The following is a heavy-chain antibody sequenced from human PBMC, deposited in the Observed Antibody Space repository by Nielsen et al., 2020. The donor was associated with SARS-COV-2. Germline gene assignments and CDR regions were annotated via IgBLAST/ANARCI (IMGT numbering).Heavy chain of an antibody. V-gene: IGHV1-3*01. CDR2: INAGNGNT. CDR1: GYTFTSFA. CDR3: ARHLRGYIDY. J-gene: IGHJ4*02. Sequence: ASVKVSCKTSGYTFTSFAIHWVRQAPGQSLEWMGWINAGNGNTKYSQKFQGRVTITRDTSASTAYMELSSLRSEDTAVYYCARHLRGYIDYWGQGTLVTVSS.